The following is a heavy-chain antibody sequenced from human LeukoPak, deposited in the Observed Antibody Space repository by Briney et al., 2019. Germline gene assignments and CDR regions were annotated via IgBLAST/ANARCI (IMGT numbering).Heavy chain of an antibody. CDR1: GASINSGSYY. CDR3: ARGGHYYDSSGRGFDY. Sequence: SETLSLTCTVSGASINSGSYYWSWIRQPAGKGLEWIGRTYTSGSTNYNPSLKSRVTISVDSSKNQFSLKLSSVTAADTAVYYCARGGHYYDSSGRGFDYWGQGTLITVSS. J-gene: IGHJ4*02. CDR2: TYTSGST. D-gene: IGHD3-22*01. V-gene: IGHV4-61*02.